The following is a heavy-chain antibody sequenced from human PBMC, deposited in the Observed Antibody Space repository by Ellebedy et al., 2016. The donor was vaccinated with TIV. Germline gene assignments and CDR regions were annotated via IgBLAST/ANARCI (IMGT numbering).Heavy chain of an antibody. V-gene: IGHV5-10-1*04. D-gene: IGHD3-10*01. CDR1: GYSFTSYW. CDR2: IDPSDSYT. CDR3: ARSPGRASGSYNVIGDAFDI. Sequence: GESLKISCKGSGYSFTSYWISWVRQMPGKGLEWMGRIDPSDSYTNYSPSFQGQVTISADKSISTAYLQWSSLKASDTAMYYCARSPGRASGSYNVIGDAFDIWGQGTMVTVSS. J-gene: IGHJ3*02.